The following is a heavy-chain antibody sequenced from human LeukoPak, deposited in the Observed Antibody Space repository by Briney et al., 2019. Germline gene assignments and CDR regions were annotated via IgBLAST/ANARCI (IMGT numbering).Heavy chain of an antibody. CDR2: ISYDGSNK. CDR3: AKAAITGTTWGLFDY. Sequence: GGSLRLSCAASGFTFSSYGMHWVRQAPGKGLEWVAVISYDGSNKYYADTVKGRFTISRANSKNTLYLQMNSLRAEDTAVYYCAKAAITGTTWGLFDYWGQGTLVTVSS. CDR1: GFTFSSYG. J-gene: IGHJ4*02. V-gene: IGHV3-30*18. D-gene: IGHD1-7*01.